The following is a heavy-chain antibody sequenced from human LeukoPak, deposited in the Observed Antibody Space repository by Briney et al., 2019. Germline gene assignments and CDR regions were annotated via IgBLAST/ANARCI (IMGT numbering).Heavy chain of an antibody. CDR3: ARAPRHYDSSPDAFDI. V-gene: IGHV1-3*01. CDR2: INAGNGNT. CDR1: GYTFTSYA. Sequence: ASVKVSCKASGYTFTSYAMHWVRQAPGQRLEWMGWINAGNGNTKYSQKFQGRVTITRDTSASTAYMELSSLRSEDTAVYYCARAPRHYDSSPDAFDIWGQGTMVTVSS. D-gene: IGHD3-22*01. J-gene: IGHJ3*02.